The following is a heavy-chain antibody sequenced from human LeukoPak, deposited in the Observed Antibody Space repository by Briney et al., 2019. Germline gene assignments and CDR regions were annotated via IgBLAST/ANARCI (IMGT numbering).Heavy chain of an antibody. J-gene: IGHJ4*02. D-gene: IGHD1-26*01. V-gene: IGHV3-30*02. Sequence: GGSLRLSCAASGFTFSSCGMHWVRQAPGTGLEWVAFIRHDGSNKYYADSVKGRFTISRDNSKNTLYLQMNSLRAEDTAVYYCAKVGLYNSGSYLFDYWGQGTLVTVSS. CDR2: IRHDGSNK. CDR3: AKVGLYNSGSYLFDY. CDR1: GFTFSSCG.